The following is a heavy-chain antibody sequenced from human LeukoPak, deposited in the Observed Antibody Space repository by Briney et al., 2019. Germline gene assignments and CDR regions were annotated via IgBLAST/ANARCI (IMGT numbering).Heavy chain of an antibody. CDR1: GFTFDDYA. V-gene: IGHV3-9*01. J-gene: IGHJ4*02. D-gene: IGHD5-18*01. Sequence: GGSLRLSCAASGFTFDDYAMHWVRQAPGKGLEWVSGINWNSGSIGYADSVKGRFTISRDNSKNTLYLQMNSLRAEDTAVYYCAKDRRVDTAMERGYFDYWGQGTLVTVSS. CDR2: INWNSGSI. CDR3: AKDRRVDTAMERGYFDY.